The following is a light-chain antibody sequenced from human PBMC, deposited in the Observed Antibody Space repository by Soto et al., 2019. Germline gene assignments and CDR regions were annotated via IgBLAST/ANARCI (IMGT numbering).Light chain of an antibody. CDR1: QSVRSNY. CDR3: QQYSSIPPIT. Sequence: EIVLTQSPDTLFLSPGERATLSCRASQSVRSNYLAWYQQKPGQAPRLLIYGASSRATDIPDRFSGSGSGTDFTLTISRLEPEDFAVYYCQQYSSIPPITFGQGTRLEI. V-gene: IGKV3-20*01. J-gene: IGKJ5*01. CDR2: GAS.